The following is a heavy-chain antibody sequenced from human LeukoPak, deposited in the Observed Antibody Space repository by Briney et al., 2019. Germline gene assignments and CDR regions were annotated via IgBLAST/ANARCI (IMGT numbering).Heavy chain of an antibody. CDR3: ARADPFFDSSGYHYAFDI. CDR2: INPNSGGT. CDR1: GYTLTGYY. J-gene: IGHJ3*02. Sequence: RASVKVSCKASGYTLTGYYMHWVRQAPGQGLEWMGWINPNSGGTNYAQKFQGRVTMTRDTPISTAYMELSRLRSDDTAVYYCARADPFFDSSGYHYAFDIWGQGTMVTVSS. V-gene: IGHV1-2*02. D-gene: IGHD3-22*01.